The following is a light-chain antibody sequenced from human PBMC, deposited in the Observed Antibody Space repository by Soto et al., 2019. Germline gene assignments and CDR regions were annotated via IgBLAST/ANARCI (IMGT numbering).Light chain of an antibody. Sequence: EIVMTQSPGTLSLSPGERATLSCRASQSVSSSYLAWYQQKPGQAPRLLLYGASTRATGIPVRFSGSGFGTEFTLTISSLQSEDFAVYYCQQYKNWPLFGQGTRLAIK. V-gene: IGKV3-15*01. CDR2: GAS. J-gene: IGKJ5*01. CDR1: QSVSSSY. CDR3: QQYKNWPL.